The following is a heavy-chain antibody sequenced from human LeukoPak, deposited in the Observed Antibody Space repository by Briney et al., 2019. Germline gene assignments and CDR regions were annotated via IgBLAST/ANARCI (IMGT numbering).Heavy chain of an antibody. CDR2: ISGSGGST. V-gene: IGHV3-23*01. CDR1: GFTFSTYA. Sequence: PGGSLRLSCAASGFTFSTYAMSWVRQAPGKGLEWVSAISGSGGSTFCADSVKGRFTISRDNAKNTLYLQMNSLRAEDTAVYFCAKELNNLGFDFWGQGTLVTVSS. D-gene: IGHD1-14*01. J-gene: IGHJ4*02. CDR3: AKELNNLGFDF.